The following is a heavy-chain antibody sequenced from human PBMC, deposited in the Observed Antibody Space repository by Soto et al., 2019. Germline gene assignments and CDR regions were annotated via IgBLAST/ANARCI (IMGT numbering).Heavy chain of an antibody. CDR2: IYYSGST. D-gene: IGHD1-26*01. Sequence: SETLSLTCAVSGYSISSGYYWGWLRRPPGKGLEWIGSIYYSGSTYYNPSLKSRVTISVDTSKNQFSLKLSSVTAADTAVYYCASPSGGSYANYYYGMDVWGQGTTVTVSS. CDR3: ASPSGGSYANYYYGMDV. CDR1: GYSISSGYY. J-gene: IGHJ6*02. V-gene: IGHV4-38-2*01.